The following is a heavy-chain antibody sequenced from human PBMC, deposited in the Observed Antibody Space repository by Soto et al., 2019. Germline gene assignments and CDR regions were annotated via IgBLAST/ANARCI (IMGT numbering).Heavy chain of an antibody. V-gene: IGHV5-51*01. CDR1: GYRFINYW. J-gene: IGHJ3*02. CDR3: GSGQYAFDI. CDR2: LYPDDSDT. Sequence: GESLKISCEAFGYRFINYWIGWVRQMPGEGLEWMGILYPDDSDTRYSQSFRGQVTISADKSIGTAYLQWSSLKASDTAMYYCGSGQYAFDIWGQGTMVTVSS.